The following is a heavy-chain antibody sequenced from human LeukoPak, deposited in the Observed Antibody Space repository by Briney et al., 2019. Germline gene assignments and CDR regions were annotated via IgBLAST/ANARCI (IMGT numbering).Heavy chain of an antibody. D-gene: IGHD2-2*02. CDR2: ISISGSYI. V-gene: IGHV3-11*04. CDR1: GFTFSDYY. J-gene: IGHJ4*02. Sequence: GGSLRLSCAASGFTFSDYYMSWIRQAPGKGLEWVSSISISGSYIYYADSLKGRFTISRDNAKNSLYLQMNSLRAEDTAVYYCARDPPPLRPAAIIWGQGTLVTVSS. CDR3: ARDPPPLRPAAII.